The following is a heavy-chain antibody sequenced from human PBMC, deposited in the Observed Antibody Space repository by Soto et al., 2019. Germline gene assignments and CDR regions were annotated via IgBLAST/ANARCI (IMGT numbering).Heavy chain of an antibody. J-gene: IGHJ4*02. CDR1: GFTFSSYS. Sequence: GGSLRLSCAASGFTFSSYSMNWVRQAPGKGLEWVSSISSSSSYIYYTDSVKGRFTISRDNAKNSLYLQMNSLRAEDTAVYYCARDPHPDYGDYTYTSCYWGQGTLVTVSS. CDR3: ARDPHPDYGDYTYTSCY. D-gene: IGHD4-17*01. V-gene: IGHV3-21*01. CDR2: ISSSSSYI.